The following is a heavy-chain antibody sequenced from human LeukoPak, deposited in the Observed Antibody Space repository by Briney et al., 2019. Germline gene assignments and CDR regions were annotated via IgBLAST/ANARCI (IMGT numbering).Heavy chain of an antibody. J-gene: IGHJ6*03. V-gene: IGHV4-34*01. D-gene: IGHD2-15*01. CDR1: GGSFSGYY. CDR3: AQPVVAATRYYYYNYMDV. Sequence: SETLSLTCAVYGGSFSGYYWSWIRQPPGKGLEWIGEINHSGSTNYNPSLKSRVTISIDTSKNQFSLKLSSVTAADTVVYYCAQPVVAATRYYYYNYMDVWGKGTTVTVSS. CDR2: INHSGST.